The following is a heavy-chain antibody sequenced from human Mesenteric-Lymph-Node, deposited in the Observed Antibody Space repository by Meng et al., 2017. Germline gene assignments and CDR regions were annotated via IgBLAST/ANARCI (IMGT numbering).Heavy chain of an antibody. CDR1: GFTFSSYA. Sequence: SLKISCAASGFTFSSYAMHWVRQAPGKGLEWVAVISYDGSNKYYADSVKGRFTISRDNSKNTLYLQMNSLRAEDTAVYYCARVIDGSYWWSALWFDPWGQGTLVTVSS. J-gene: IGHJ5*02. CDR2: ISYDGSNK. CDR3: ARVIDGSYWWSALWFDP. D-gene: IGHD1-26*01. V-gene: IGHV3-30*01.